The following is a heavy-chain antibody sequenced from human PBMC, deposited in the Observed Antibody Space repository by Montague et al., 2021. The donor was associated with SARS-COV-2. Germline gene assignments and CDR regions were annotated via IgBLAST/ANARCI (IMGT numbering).Heavy chain of an antibody. Sequence: PALVKPTQTLTLTCTFSGFSLSTSGMCVSWIRQPPGKALEWLTLIDWDXDKYYSTSLKTRLTISKDTSKNPVVLTMTNMDPVDTATYYCARSYGTTVVTRAFDYWGQGTLATVSS. CDR2: IDWDXDK. J-gene: IGHJ4*02. D-gene: IGHD4-23*01. V-gene: IGHV2-70*01. CDR1: GFSLSTSGMC. CDR3: ARSYGTTVVTRAFDY.